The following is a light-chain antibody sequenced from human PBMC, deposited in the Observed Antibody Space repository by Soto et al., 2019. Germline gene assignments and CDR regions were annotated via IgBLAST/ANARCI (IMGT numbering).Light chain of an antibody. Sequence: EIVLTQSPATLFLSPGQRATLSCRASQSIISDLAWYQQKPGQAPRLLIYDASNRATGIPVRFSGSGSGTDFTLTISSLEPEDFAVYYCQHRSNWPLTFGPGTKVDI. J-gene: IGKJ3*01. V-gene: IGKV3-11*01. CDR1: QSIISD. CDR2: DAS. CDR3: QHRSNWPLT.